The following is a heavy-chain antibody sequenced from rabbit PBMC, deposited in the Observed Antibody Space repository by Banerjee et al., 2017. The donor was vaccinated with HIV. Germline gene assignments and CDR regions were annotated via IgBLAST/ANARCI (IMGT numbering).Heavy chain of an antibody. Sequence: QEQLVESGGGLVRPEGSLKLSCTASGFSFSNKAVMCWVRQAPGKGLQWIACINTATGKPVYASWAKGRFTFSKTSSTTVTLQMTSLTAADTATYFCARDLDAVIGWNFGWWGQGTLVTVS. V-gene: IGHV1S45*01. CDR2: INTATGKP. CDR3: ARDLDAVIGWNFGW. D-gene: IGHD1-1*01. J-gene: IGHJ4*01. CDR1: GFSFSNKAV.